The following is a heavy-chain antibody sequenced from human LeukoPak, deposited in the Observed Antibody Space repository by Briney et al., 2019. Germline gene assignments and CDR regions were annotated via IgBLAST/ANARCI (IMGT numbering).Heavy chain of an antibody. V-gene: IGHV1-8*02. Sequence: EASVKVSCKASGGTFSSYAISWVRQATGQGLEWMGWMNPKTDNTEYAQKFQGRVTLTWTTSISTAYMELSSLKSEDTAVYFCARSGPISLRFWGQGTLVTVSS. J-gene: IGHJ4*02. CDR2: MNPKTDNT. CDR3: ARSGPISLRF. D-gene: IGHD2/OR15-2a*01. CDR1: GGTFSSYA.